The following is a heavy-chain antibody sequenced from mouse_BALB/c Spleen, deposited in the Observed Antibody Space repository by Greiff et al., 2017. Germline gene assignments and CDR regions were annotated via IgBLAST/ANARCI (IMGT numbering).Heavy chain of an antibody. CDR1: GFTFSDYY. V-gene: IGHV5-4*02. Sequence: EVKLQESGGGLVKPGGSLKLSCAASGFTFSDYYMYWVRQTPEKRLEWVATISDGGSYTYYPDSVKGRFTISRDNAKNNLYLQMSSLKSEDTAMYYCARGGYYGYWYFDVWGAGTTVTVSS. CDR3: ARGGYYGYWYFDV. D-gene: IGHD1-1*01. J-gene: IGHJ1*01. CDR2: ISDGGSYT.